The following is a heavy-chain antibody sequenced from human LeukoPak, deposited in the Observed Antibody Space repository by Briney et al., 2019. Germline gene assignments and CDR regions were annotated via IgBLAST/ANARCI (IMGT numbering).Heavy chain of an antibody. D-gene: IGHD5-18*01. J-gene: IGHJ4*02. Sequence: SETLSLTCAVYGGSFSGYYWSWIRQPPGKGLEWIGEISHSGSTNYNPSLKSRVTISVDTSKNQFSLKLSSVTAADTAVYYCARHQLWSPTVDYWGQGTLVTVSS. CDR1: GGSFSGYY. V-gene: IGHV4-34*01. CDR3: ARHQLWSPTVDY. CDR2: ISHSGST.